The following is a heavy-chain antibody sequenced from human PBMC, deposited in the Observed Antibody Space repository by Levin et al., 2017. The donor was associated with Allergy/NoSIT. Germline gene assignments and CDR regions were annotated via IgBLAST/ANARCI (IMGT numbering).Heavy chain of an antibody. CDR3: ARQLGNFWSGYNYFDY. J-gene: IGHJ4*02. CDR1: GFTFSSYE. D-gene: IGHD3-3*01. Sequence: GGSLRLSCAASGFTFSSYEMNWVRQAPGKGLEWVSYISSSGSTIYYADSVKGRFTISRDNAKNSLYLQINSLRAEDTAVYYCARQLGNFWSGYNYFDYWGQGTLVTVSS. V-gene: IGHV3-48*03. CDR2: ISSSGSTI.